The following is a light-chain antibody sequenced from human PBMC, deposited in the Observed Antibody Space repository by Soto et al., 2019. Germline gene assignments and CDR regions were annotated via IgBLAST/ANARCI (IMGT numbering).Light chain of an antibody. J-gene: IGLJ2*01. CDR2: EVT. CDR1: SSDVGGYHY. Sequence: QSVLTQPPSASGSPGQSVTISCTGTSSDVGGYHYVSWYQQHPGKAPKLMIHEVTKRPSGVPDRLSGSKSGNTASLTVSGLQGEDEADYYCSSYAGSNNLVFCGGTKVTVL. CDR3: SSYAGSNNLV. V-gene: IGLV2-8*01.